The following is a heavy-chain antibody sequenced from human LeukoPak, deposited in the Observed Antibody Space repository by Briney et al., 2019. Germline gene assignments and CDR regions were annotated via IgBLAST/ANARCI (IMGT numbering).Heavy chain of an antibody. Sequence: GASVKVSCKASGYTFTGYYMYWVRQAPGQGLEWMGWINPNSGGTNYAQKFQGRVTMTRDTSISTAYMELTRLRSDDTAVYYCAAGITYCGGDCYPGDAFDIWGQGTMVTVSS. V-gene: IGHV1-2*02. CDR1: GYTFTGYY. CDR2: INPNSGGT. D-gene: IGHD2-21*02. J-gene: IGHJ3*02. CDR3: AAGITYCGGDCYPGDAFDI.